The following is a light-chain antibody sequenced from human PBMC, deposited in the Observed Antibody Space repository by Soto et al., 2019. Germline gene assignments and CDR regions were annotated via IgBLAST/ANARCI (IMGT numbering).Light chain of an antibody. J-gene: IGKJ4*01. Sequence: DIQMTQSPSSLSASVGDRVTITCRASQGISSWLAWYQQKPGKAPKLLMYTASSLQSGVPSRFSGSESGTEFTLTISSLQPEDFATYYCQQVSGYPLNFGGGTKVDIK. CDR3: QQVSGYPLN. V-gene: IGKV1D-12*01. CDR2: TAS. CDR1: QGISSW.